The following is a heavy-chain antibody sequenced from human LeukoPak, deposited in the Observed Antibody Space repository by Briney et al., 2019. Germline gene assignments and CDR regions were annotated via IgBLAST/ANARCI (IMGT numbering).Heavy chain of an antibody. V-gene: IGHV3-15*01. J-gene: IGHJ4*02. D-gene: IGHD6-13*01. CDR2: IRTKTEGGTI. CDR3: LQHHFDY. Sequence: GGSLRLSCEASGFSFSNYAMNWVRQAPGRGLEWVGRIRTKTEGGTIEYAAPVKGRFTISRDDSRSTLYLQMNSLESEDTAVYYCLQHHFDYWGQGTLVTVSS. CDR1: GFSFSNYA.